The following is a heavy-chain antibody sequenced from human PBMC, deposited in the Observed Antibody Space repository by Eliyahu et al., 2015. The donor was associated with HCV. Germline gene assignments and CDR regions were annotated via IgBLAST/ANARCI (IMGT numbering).Heavy chain of an antibody. CDR3: ARGGDTYYYGSGSAD. CDR1: GXTFSDYY. CDR2: ISSSSSYT. Sequence: QVQLVESGGGLVKPGGSLRLSXAAXGXTFSDYYMSWIRQAPGKGLEWVSYISSSSSYTNYADSVKGRFTISRDNAKNSLYLQMNSLRAEDTAVYYCARGGDTYYYGSGSADWGQGTLVTVSS. D-gene: IGHD3-10*01. J-gene: IGHJ4*02. V-gene: IGHV3-11*05.